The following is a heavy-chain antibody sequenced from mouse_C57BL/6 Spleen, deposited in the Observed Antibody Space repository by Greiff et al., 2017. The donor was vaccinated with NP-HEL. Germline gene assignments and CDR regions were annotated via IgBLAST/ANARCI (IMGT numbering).Heavy chain of an antibody. CDR2: IYPRDGST. V-gene: IGHV1-78*01. CDR3: ERLTTVVPLGYFEV. D-gene: IGHD1-1*01. Sequence: VQLQQSDAELVKPGASVKISCKASGYTFTDHTIHWMKQRPEQGLEWIGYIYPRDGSTKYNQTFKGKATLTADKASSTAYRQLNSLTSEDSAVYFCERLTTVVPLGYFEVWGTGTTVTVAS. J-gene: IGHJ1*03. CDR1: GYTFTDHT.